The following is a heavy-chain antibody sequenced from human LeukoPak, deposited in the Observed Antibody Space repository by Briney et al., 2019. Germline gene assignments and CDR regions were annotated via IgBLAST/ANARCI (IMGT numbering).Heavy chain of an antibody. D-gene: IGHD6-13*01. CDR3: ASWYQYYFDY. Sequence: LRLSCAASGFTVSSNYMSWIRQPPGKGLEWIGYIYYSGSTYYNPSLKSRVTISVDTSKNQFSLKLSSVTAADTAVYYCASWYQYYFDYWGQGTLVTVSS. J-gene: IGHJ4*02. V-gene: IGHV4-30-4*08. CDR1: GFTVSSNY. CDR2: IYYSGST.